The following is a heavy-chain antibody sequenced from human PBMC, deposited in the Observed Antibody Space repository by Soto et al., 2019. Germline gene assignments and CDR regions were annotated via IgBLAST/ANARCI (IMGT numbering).Heavy chain of an antibody. J-gene: IGHJ4*02. Sequence: QVQLQESGPGLVKPSETLSLTCTVSGGSISSSTYYWGWIRQPPGKGLEWIGNIYYSGNTYYNPSLKTRLTISVDTSKNQFSLKLTSVTAADTAVYYCASSVAAADNAIYFEYWGQGTLVTVSS. CDR3: ASSVAAADNAIYFEY. D-gene: IGHD6-13*01. CDR1: GGSISSSTYY. CDR2: IYYSGNT. V-gene: IGHV4-39*01.